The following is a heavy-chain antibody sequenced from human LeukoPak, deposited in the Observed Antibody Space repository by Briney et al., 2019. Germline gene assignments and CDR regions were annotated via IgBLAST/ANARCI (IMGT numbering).Heavy chain of an antibody. CDR1: GYTLTELP. CDR2: FDPDDGET. D-gene: IGHD1-26*01. CDR3: ATGTSGSYYVGIVRPIDY. J-gene: IGHJ4*02. V-gene: IGHV1-24*01. Sequence: AASVKVSCKVSGYTLTELPIHWVRQAPGKGLEWMGGFDPDDGETVYAQMFQGRVTMTEDTSSDTASMELSSLRSEDTAAYYCATGTSGSYYVGIVRPIDYWGQGTLVTVSS.